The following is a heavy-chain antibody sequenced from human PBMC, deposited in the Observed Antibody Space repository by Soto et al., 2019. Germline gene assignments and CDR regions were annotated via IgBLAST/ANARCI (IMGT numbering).Heavy chain of an antibody. CDR2: ISSGGNTT. J-gene: IGHJ3*01. CDR3: GRGGRCDSATCYVREAFDA. Sequence: EVQLVESGGDLVQPGGSLRLSCAASGFAFNAYTMNWVRQAPGKVLEWISYISSGGNTTFYADSVKGRFIISRDNAKNALYLQMNTLRSEATSLYYWGRGGRCDSATCYVREAFDAWGRGTLVTVSS. V-gene: IGHV3-48*01. D-gene: IGHD3-10*02. CDR1: GFAFNAYT.